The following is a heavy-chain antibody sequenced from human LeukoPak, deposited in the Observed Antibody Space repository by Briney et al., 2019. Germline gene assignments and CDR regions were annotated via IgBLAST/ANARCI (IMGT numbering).Heavy chain of an antibody. Sequence: SETLSLTCAVSGGSISSSNWWSWVRQPPGKGLEWIGEIYHSGSTNYNPSLKSRVTISVDKSKNQFSLKLSSVTAADTAVYYCARSPIVVVPAAITDWGQGTMVTVSS. J-gene: IGHJ3*01. D-gene: IGHD2-2*01. CDR3: ARSPIVVVPAAITD. CDR1: GGSISSSNW. V-gene: IGHV4-4*02. CDR2: IYHSGST.